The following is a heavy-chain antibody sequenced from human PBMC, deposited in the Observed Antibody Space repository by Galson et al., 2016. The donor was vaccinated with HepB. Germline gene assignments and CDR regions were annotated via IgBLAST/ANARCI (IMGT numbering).Heavy chain of an antibody. Sequence: ETLSLTCTVSGASISSNYWSWIRQPPGKGLEWIGYLYNNGLTKYNPSLKTRLTISVDTSKNHFSLKLSSVTAADTAIYYCARLFWSGSASSDYWGQGTLVTVSS. CDR1: GASISSNY. CDR2: LYNNGLT. V-gene: IGHV4-59*01. J-gene: IGHJ4*02. CDR3: ARLFWSGSASSDY. D-gene: IGHD3-3*01.